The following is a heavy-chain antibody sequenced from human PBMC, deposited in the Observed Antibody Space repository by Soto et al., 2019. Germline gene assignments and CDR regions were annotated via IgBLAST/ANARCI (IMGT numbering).Heavy chain of an antibody. CDR2: INWDDDR. D-gene: IGHD3-3*01. CDR1: GFSLTTSGVG. Sequence: QITLNESGPTVVRPTETLTLTCRFSGFSLTTSGVGVGWIRQSPGKAPEGLEPINWDDDRRYSASLKSRLTITKDTSKNQVVLTVSDLDPTDTATYYCAHRVLRTVFGLVTTTAIYFDFWGQGTPVAVSS. CDR3: AHRVLRTVFGLVTTTAIYFDF. J-gene: IGHJ4*02. V-gene: IGHV2-5*02.